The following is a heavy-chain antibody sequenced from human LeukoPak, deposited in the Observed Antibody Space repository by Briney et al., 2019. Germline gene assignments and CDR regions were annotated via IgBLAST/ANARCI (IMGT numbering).Heavy chain of an antibody. Sequence: GGSLRLSCAASGFTFSYYEMNWVRQAPGKGLEWISSISSGGSDTYYADSVRGRFTVSRDNAKDLLYLQMNGLRGEDTAVYYCARGLNDYWGQGTMVTVSS. V-gene: IGHV3-48*03. CDR1: GFTFSYYE. D-gene: IGHD4-11*01. CDR2: ISSGGSDT. CDR3: ARGLNDY. J-gene: IGHJ3*01.